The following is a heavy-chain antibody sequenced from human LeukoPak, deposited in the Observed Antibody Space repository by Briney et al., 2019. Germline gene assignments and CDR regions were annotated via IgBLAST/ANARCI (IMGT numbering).Heavy chain of an antibody. CDR2: IYYSGST. D-gene: IGHD6-25*01. CDR3: ARAVAAIDY. V-gene: IGHV4-59*01. CDR1: GGSISSYY. Sequence: SETLSLTFTVSGGSISSYYWSWIRQPPGKGLEWIGYIYYSGSTNYNPSLKSRVTISVDTSKNQFSLKLSSVTAADTAVYYCARAVAAIDYWGQGTLVTVSS. J-gene: IGHJ4*02.